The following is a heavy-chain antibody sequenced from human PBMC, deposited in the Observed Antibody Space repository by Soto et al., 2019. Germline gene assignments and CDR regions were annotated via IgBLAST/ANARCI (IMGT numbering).Heavy chain of an antibody. CDR3: ASRLGVATFYY. CDR2: INHSGST. J-gene: IGHJ4*02. CDR1: GGSFSGYY. V-gene: IGHV4-34*01. Sequence: SETLSLTCAVYGGSFSGYYWSWIRQPPGKGLEWIGEINHSGSTNYNPSLKSRVTISVDTSKHQFSLTLSSVTAADTAVYYCASRLGVATFYYWGQGTLVTVSS. D-gene: IGHD5-12*01.